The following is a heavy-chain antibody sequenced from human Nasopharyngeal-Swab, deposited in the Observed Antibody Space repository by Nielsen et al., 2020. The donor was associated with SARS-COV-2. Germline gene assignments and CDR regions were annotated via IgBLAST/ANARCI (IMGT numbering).Heavy chain of an antibody. CDR3: ARPSFHEGFDY. CDR1: GYSFTSYW. J-gene: IGHJ4*02. D-gene: IGHD2-21*01. V-gene: IGHV5-51*01. Sequence: TVSCKGSGYSFTSYWIGWVRQMPGKGLEWMGIYPGDSDTRYSPSFQGQVTISADKSISTAYLQWSSLKASDTAMYYCARPSFHEGFDYWGQGTLVTVSS. CDR2: YPGDSDT.